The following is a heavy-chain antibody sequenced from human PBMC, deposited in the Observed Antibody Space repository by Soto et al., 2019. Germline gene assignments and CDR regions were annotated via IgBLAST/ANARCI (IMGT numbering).Heavy chain of an antibody. D-gene: IGHD6-6*01. V-gene: IGHV3-21*01. Sequence: EVQLVESGGGLVKPGGSLRLSCAASGFTFSSYSMNWVRQAPGKGLEWVSSISSSSSYIYYADSVKGRFTISRDNAKNSLYLQMNSLRAEDTAVYYWARVGVQLVPGFDYCGQGTLVTVSS. CDR2: ISSSSSYI. J-gene: IGHJ4*02. CDR1: GFTFSSYS. CDR3: ARVGVQLVPGFDY.